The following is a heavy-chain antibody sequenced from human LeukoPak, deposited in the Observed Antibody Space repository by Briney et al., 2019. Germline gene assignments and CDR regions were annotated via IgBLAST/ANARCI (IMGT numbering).Heavy chain of an antibody. CDR2: ISSSSSYI. V-gene: IGHV3-21*01. D-gene: IGHD3-16*01. J-gene: IGHJ4*02. CDR1: GFIFNEYG. Sequence: GGSLRLSCAASGFIFNEYGMTWVRQIPGKGLEWVSSISSSSSYIYYADSVKGRFTISRDNAKNSLYLQMNSLRAEDTAVYYCARAGDLGWFDYWGQGTLVTVSS. CDR3: ARAGDLGWFDY.